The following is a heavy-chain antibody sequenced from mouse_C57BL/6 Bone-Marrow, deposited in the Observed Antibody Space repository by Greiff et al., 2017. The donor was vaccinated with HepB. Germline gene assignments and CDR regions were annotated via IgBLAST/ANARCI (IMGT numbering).Heavy chain of an antibody. Sequence: DVKLVESGGGLVKPGGSLKLSCAASGFTFSSYAMSWVRQTPEKRLEWVATISDGGSYTYYPDNVKGRFTISRDNAKNNLYLQMSHLKSEDTAMYYCASDGYYRFAYWGQGTLVTVSA. CDR2: ISDGGSYT. CDR1: GFTFSSYA. V-gene: IGHV5-4*03. D-gene: IGHD2-3*01. CDR3: ASDGYYRFAY. J-gene: IGHJ3*01.